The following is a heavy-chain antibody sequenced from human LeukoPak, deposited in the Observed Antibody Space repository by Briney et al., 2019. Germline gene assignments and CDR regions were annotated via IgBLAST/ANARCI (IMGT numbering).Heavy chain of an antibody. CDR2: IYYSGST. Sequence: SETLSLTCTVSGGSISSGGYSWSWIRQHPGKGLEWIGYIYYSGSTYYNPSLKSRVTISVDTSKNQFSLKLSSVTAADTAVYYCARDDNSSSWYRRWYFDLWGRGTLVTVSS. D-gene: IGHD6-13*01. J-gene: IGHJ2*01. CDR3: ARDDNSSSWYRRWYFDL. CDR1: GGSISSGGYS. V-gene: IGHV4-31*03.